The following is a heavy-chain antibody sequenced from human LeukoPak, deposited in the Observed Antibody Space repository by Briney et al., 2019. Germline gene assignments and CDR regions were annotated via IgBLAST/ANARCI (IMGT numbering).Heavy chain of an antibody. J-gene: IGHJ6*03. Sequence: GGSLRLSCAASGFTFDDYAMHWVRQAPGKGLEWVSGISWNSGSIGYADSVKGRFTISRDNAKNSLYLQMNSLRAEDTAVYYCARSTVPLYYYYMDVWGKGTTVTVSS. V-gene: IGHV3-9*01. CDR2: ISWNSGSI. CDR1: GFTFDDYA. D-gene: IGHD4-11*01. CDR3: ARSTVPLYYYYMDV.